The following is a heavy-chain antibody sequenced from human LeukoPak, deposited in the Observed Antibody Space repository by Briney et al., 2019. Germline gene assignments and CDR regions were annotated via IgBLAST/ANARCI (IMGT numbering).Heavy chain of an antibody. V-gene: IGHV5-51*01. CDR1: GYSFTSYW. Sequence: GESLKIPCKGSGYSFTSYWIGWVRQMPGKGLEWMGTIYPGDSDARYSPSFQGQVTISADKSISTAYLQWSSLKASDTAMYYCARAISGYALTTAGYDYWGQGTLVTVSS. CDR2: IYPGDSDA. D-gene: IGHD5-12*01. CDR3: ARAISGYALTTAGYDY. J-gene: IGHJ4*02.